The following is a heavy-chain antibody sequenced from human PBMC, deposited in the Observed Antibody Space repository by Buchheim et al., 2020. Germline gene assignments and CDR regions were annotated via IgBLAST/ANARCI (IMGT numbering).Heavy chain of an antibody. J-gene: IGHJ4*02. Sequence: QLQLQESGPGLVKPSETLSLTCTVSGASISSDSYYWGWIRQPPGQGLEWIGTIYYSGSTYYNPSLQSRVTISIDTSKNQFSLKLSSVTAADTAVYFCARRLKGSNLDFWDQGTL. CDR3: ARRLKGSNLDF. CDR2: IYYSGST. V-gene: IGHV4-39*07. CDR1: GASISSDSYY. D-gene: IGHD6-13*01.